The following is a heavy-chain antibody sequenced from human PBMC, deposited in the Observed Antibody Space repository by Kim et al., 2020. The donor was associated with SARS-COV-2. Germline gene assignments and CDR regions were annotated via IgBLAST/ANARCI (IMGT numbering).Heavy chain of an antibody. CDR2: INPNSGGT. Sequence: ASVKVSCKASGYTFTGYYMHWVRQAPGQGLEWMGRINPNSGGTNYAQKFQGRVTMTRDTSISTAYMELSRLRSDDTAVYYCARVMDDYGDDTNDYWGQGTLVTVSS. V-gene: IGHV1-2*06. D-gene: IGHD4-17*01. CDR1: GYTFTGYY. CDR3: ARVMDDYGDDTNDY. J-gene: IGHJ4*02.